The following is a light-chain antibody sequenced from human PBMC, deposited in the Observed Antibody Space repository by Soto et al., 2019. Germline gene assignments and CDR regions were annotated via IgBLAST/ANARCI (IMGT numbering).Light chain of an antibody. CDR2: DAS. CDR3: QQTYSNFVS. J-gene: IGKJ5*01. CDR1: QGISTY. Sequence: DIQMTQSPSFLSGSVGDRFTMTCVASQGISTYLQWFHQKPGKAPNLLIYDASSLQTGVPSRFSGSGSGTDFTLTISSLQPEDFGTYYCQQTYSNFVSFGGGTRLEIK. V-gene: IGKV1-39*01.